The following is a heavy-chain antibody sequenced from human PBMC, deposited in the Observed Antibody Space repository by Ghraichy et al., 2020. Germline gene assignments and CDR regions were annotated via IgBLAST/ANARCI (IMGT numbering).Heavy chain of an antibody. CDR1: GYTFTSHG. D-gene: IGHD3-22*01. Sequence: GESLNISCKASGYTFTSHGISWVRQAPGQGLEWMGWISAYNGNTKYAQKFQGRVTMTTDTSTTTSYMELRSLKSDDTAVHYCSREGTHYYYYGSSGRYNDYWGQGTLVTVSS. V-gene: IGHV1-18*04. CDR3: SREGTHYYYYGSSGRYNDY. CDR2: ISAYNGNT. J-gene: IGHJ4*02.